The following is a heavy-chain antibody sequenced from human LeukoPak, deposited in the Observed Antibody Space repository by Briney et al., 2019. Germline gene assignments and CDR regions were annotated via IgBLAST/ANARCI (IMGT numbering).Heavy chain of an antibody. CDR2: IGISSGNR. Sequence: PGGSLRLSCAVSGFNFIDYSMNWVRQAPGKGLEWISYIGISSGNRKYADSVKGRFTISRDKARNSLYLQMNSLRVEDTAVYYCARDHRYAFDNWGHGTLVTVSS. CDR3: ARDHRYAFDN. J-gene: IGHJ4*01. CDR1: GFNFIDYS. D-gene: IGHD5-12*01. V-gene: IGHV3-48*01.